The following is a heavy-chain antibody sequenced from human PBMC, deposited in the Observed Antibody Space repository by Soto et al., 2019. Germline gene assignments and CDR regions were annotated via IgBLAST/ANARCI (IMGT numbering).Heavy chain of an antibody. V-gene: IGHV3-23*01. CDR2: ISGSGGST. CDR3: AKPHFRGDYYGMDV. CDR1: GFTFSSYA. D-gene: IGHD3-10*01. J-gene: IGHJ6*02. Sequence: GGSLRLSCAASGFTFSSYAMSWVRQAPGKGLEWVSAISGSGGSTYYADSVKGRFTISRDNSKNTLYLQMNSLRAEDTAVYYCAKPHFRGDYYGMDVWGQGTTVTVSS.